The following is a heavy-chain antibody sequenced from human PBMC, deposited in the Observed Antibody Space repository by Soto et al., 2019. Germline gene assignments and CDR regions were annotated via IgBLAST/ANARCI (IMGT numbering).Heavy chain of an antibody. CDR3: VRDLNRDFWGGYYGYFDD. Sequence: DVQLLESGGGLVQPGGSLRLSCAASGFIFRNNAMSWVRQSPEKGLEWVSGVSGSGDSTYYADSVKGWFTISRDNSKNTIYLQMRSVRVEDTALYYCVRDLNRDFWGGYYGYFDDWGQGTPVTVSS. CDR1: GFIFRNNA. CDR2: VSGSGDST. V-gene: IGHV3-23*01. D-gene: IGHD3-3*01. J-gene: IGHJ4*02.